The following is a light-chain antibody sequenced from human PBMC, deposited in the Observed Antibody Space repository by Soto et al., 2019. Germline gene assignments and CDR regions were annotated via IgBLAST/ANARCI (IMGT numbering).Light chain of an antibody. Sequence: AIQITQSPASLSASVGDRVTITCRASQGIRNELGWYQQIPGKAPKLLIYDASSLQSGVPSRFSGSGSGTDFTLTISSLQPEDVATYYCLQDYIYPWTFGQGTKVEIK. CDR2: DAS. V-gene: IGKV1-6*01. J-gene: IGKJ1*01. CDR1: QGIRNE. CDR3: LQDYIYPWT.